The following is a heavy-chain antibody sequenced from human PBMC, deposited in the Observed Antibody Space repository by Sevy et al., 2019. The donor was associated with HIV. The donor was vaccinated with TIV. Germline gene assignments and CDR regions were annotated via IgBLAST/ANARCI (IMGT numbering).Heavy chain of an antibody. CDR3: ARVRFTYGFPIFFDY. J-gene: IGHJ4*02. CDR2: YSGST. CDR1: GGSISSYY. V-gene: IGHV4-59*01. Sequence: SETLSLTCSVSGGSISSYYWSWIRQPPGKELEWIDYSGSTSYNSSLKSRVTISVDRSKNQFSLKLRSVTAADTAIYYCARVRFTYGFPIFFDYWGQGILVTVSS. D-gene: IGHD5-18*01.